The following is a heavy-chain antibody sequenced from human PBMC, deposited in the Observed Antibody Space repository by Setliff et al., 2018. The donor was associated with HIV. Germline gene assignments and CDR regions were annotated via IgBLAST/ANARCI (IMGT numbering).Heavy chain of an antibody. V-gene: IGHV4-39*01. CDR3: ARHLYGGYTGGFDY. J-gene: IGHJ4*02. D-gene: IGHD5-12*01. CDR1: GGSISSSSYY. Sequence: SETLSLTCTVSGGSISSSSYYWGGIRQPPGKGLEWIGSIYYSGSTYYNPSLKSRVTISVDTSKNQFSLKLSSVTAADTAVYYCARHLYGGYTGGFDYWGQGTLVTVSS. CDR2: IYYSGST.